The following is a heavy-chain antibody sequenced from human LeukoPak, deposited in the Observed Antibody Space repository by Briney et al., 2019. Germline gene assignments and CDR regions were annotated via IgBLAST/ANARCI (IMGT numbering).Heavy chain of an antibody. Sequence: ASVTVSSKASVYTFSTYGFCWVRQAPGHGLEWMGWISANNGKTNFAQKFQGRVNMTTDASTTTAYMELTSLGPDDTAVYYCAKVAGDRLDSWGQGTLVTVSS. J-gene: IGHJ4*02. CDR3: AKVAGDRLDS. CDR1: VYTFSTYG. CDR2: ISANNGKT. V-gene: IGHV1-18*01. D-gene: IGHD6-13*01.